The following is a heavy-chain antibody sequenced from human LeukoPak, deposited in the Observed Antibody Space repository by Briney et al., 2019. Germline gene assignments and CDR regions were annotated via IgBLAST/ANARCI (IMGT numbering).Heavy chain of an antibody. Sequence: GGSLRLSCAASGFTFSNYDMHLVRQPTRKGLEWVAAIAIGGDTYYPASVKGRFTISRENAKNSLYLQMNSLRAGDTAVYYCARAHVGAGLAFDVWGQGTMVTVSS. D-gene: IGHD1-26*01. CDR2: IAIGGDT. J-gene: IGHJ3*01. CDR1: GFTFSNYD. CDR3: ARAHVGAGLAFDV. V-gene: IGHV3-13*01.